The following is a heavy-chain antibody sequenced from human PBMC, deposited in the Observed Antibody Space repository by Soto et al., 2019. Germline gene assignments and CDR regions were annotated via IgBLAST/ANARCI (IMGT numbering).Heavy chain of an antibody. Sequence: SQTLSLTCAISGDSVSSNSAAWNWIRQSPSRGLEWLGRTYYRSKWYNDYAVSVKSRITINPDTSKNQSSLQLNSVTPEDTAVYYWARHYGSGWYGNWSDPWGQGTLVTVSS. CDR1: GDSVSSNSAA. CDR3: ARHYGSGWYGNWSDP. D-gene: IGHD6-19*01. CDR2: TYYRSKWYN. V-gene: IGHV6-1*01. J-gene: IGHJ5*02.